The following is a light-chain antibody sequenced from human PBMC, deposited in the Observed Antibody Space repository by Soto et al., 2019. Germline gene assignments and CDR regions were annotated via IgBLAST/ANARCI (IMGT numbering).Light chain of an antibody. Sequence: QSALTQPPSASGSPGQSVTISCTGTSSDVGGYHYVSWYQQHPGKAPKLIIYEVTHRPSGVSNRFSGSKSGNTASLTISGLQAEDEADYYCSSYTISNTLPFVFGTGTKVTVL. CDR1: SSDVGGYHY. CDR3: SSYTISNTLPFV. V-gene: IGLV2-14*01. J-gene: IGLJ1*01. CDR2: EVT.